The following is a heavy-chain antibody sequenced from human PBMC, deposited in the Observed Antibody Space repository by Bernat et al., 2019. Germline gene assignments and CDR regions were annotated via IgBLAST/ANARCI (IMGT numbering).Heavy chain of an antibody. D-gene: IGHD6-13*01. Sequence: EVQLVESRGGLVQPGGSLRLSCAASGFTFSSYWMHWVRQAPGKGLVWVSRINSDGSSTSYADSVKGRFTISRDNAKNTLYLQMNSLRAEDTAVYYCVIAAAGSYYFDYWGQGTLVTVSS. CDR1: GFTFSSYW. CDR2: INSDGSST. CDR3: VIAAAGSYYFDY. V-gene: IGHV3-74*01. J-gene: IGHJ4*02.